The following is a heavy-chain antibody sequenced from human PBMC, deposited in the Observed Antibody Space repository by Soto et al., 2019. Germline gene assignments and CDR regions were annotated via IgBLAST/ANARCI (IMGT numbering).Heavy chain of an antibody. Sequence: PGESLKISCQVSGYTFTIYCIGLVLQMPGKGLEWMGIIYPSDSDTRYSPSFQGQVTISADQSINTAYLQWDSLKASDTAIYYCARPANTVADHFDLWGQGTQVTVSS. CDR2: IYPSDSDT. CDR1: GYTFTIYC. J-gene: IGHJ4*02. V-gene: IGHV5-51*01. D-gene: IGHD4-17*01. CDR3: ARPANTVADHFDL.